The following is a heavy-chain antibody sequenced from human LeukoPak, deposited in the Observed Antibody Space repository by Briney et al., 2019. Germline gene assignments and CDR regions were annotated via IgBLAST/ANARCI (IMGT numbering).Heavy chain of an antibody. J-gene: IGHJ5*02. V-gene: IGHV1-8*01. CDR2: RNPNSGNT. D-gene: IGHD3-22*01. Sequence: GASVKVSCKASGYTFTSYDINWVRQATGQGLEWMGWRNPNSGNTGYAQKFQGRVTMTRNTSISTAYMELSSLRSEDTAVYFCARGPSGYYDSSGYYYNWFDPWGQGTLVTVSS. CDR1: GYTFTSYD. CDR3: ARGPSGYYDSSGYYYNWFDP.